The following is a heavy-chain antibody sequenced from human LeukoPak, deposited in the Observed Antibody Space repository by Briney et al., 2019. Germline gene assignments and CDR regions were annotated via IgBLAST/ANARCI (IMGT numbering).Heavy chain of an antibody. J-gene: IGHJ6*03. V-gene: IGHV4-4*09. Sequence: LETLSLTCAVSGGSNSSYYRSWIRQPPGKGLEWVWYIYTSGSTNYNPSLKSRVTISVDTSKNQFSLKLSSVTAADTAVYYCARGRSVYNQYYYYMDVWGKGTTVTVSS. CDR1: GGSNSSYY. CDR2: IYTSGST. CDR3: ARGRSVYNQYYYYMDV. D-gene: IGHD3-10*01.